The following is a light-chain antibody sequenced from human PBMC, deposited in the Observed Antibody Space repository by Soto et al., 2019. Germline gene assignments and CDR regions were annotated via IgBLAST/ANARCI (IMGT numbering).Light chain of an antibody. CDR2: HAS. J-gene: IGKJ1*01. Sequence: DIQMTQSPSSLSASVGDRVTITCRASQSISSYVNWYQQKPGKAPKLLIYHASTLESGVPSRFSGSGSGTEFTLTISSLQPDDFATYYCQQYNSYSFGQGTKVDI. CDR1: QSISSY. V-gene: IGKV1-5*01. CDR3: QQYNSYS.